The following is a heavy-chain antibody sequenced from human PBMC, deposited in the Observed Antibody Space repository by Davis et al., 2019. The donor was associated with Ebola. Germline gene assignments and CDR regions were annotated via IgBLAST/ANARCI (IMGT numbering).Heavy chain of an antibody. D-gene: IGHD6-6*01. V-gene: IGHV1-8*01. CDR3: ARIPSTSSLLDY. CDR1: GYTFTSYD. CDR2: MNPNSGNT. Sequence: AASVKVSCKASGYTFTSYDINWVRQATGQGLEWMGWMNPNSGNTGYAQKFQGRVTMARNTSISTAYMELSSLRSEDTAVYYCARIPSTSSLLDYWGQGTLVTVSS. J-gene: IGHJ4*02.